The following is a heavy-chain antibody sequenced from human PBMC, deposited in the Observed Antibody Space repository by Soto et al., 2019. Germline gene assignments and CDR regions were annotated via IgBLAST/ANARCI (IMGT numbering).Heavy chain of an antibody. Sequence: QVQLVQSGAEVKKPGSSVKVSCKASGDTDTNYVISWVRQALGQGLEWMGGIFPKFGTTYSAQKLQDRLTITADESTSTVYMQLSSLRLDDTAVYYCEAEMTSGKLSVVWGQGTTVTVSS. CDR3: EAEMTSGKLSVV. CDR2: IFPKFGTT. J-gene: IGHJ6*02. CDR1: GDTDTNYV. V-gene: IGHV1-69*01. D-gene: IGHD3-16*02.